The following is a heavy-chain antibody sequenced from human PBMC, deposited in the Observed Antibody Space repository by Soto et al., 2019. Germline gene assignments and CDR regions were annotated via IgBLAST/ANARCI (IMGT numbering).Heavy chain of an antibody. V-gene: IGHV1-69*01. J-gene: IGHJ6*02. CDR1: GGTFSSYA. CDR3: ARAYYYGSGSYYNISYGRDV. CDR2: IIPIFGTA. Sequence: QVQLVQSGAEVKKPGSSVKVSCKASGGTFSSYAISWVRQAPGQGLEWMGGIIPIFGTANYAQKFQGRVTITADESTSTAYMELSSLRSEDTAVYYCARAYYYGSGSYYNISYGRDVWGQGTTVAVSS. D-gene: IGHD3-10*01.